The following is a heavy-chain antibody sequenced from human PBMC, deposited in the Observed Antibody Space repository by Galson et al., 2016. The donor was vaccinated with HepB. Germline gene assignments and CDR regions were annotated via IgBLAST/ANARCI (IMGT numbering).Heavy chain of an antibody. J-gene: IGHJ3*02. CDR2: IWYDGSNK. CDR1: GFTFSDYG. D-gene: IGHD2-21*02. Sequence: SLRLSCAASGFTFSDYGMHWVRHAPGKGLEWVAVIWYDGSNKYYADSVKGRFTMSRDNSKNTLCLQTDSLGAEDTADYYCARDRGYGDPPDAVDIWGQGTMVTVSS. CDR3: ARDRGYGDPPDAVDI. V-gene: IGHV3-33*01.